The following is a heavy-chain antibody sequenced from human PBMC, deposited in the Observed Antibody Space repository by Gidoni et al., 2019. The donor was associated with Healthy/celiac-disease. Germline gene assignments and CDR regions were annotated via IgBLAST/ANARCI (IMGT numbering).Heavy chain of an antibody. Sequence: QVQLVQSGAEVKKPGSSVKVSCKASGGTFSSYAIRWVRQAPGQGLEWMGGIIPIFGTANYAQKFQGRVTITADESTSTAYMELSSLRSEDTAVYYCARVGGYCSSTSCYADYYYYGMDVWGQGTTVTVSS. V-gene: IGHV1-69*01. J-gene: IGHJ6*02. CDR3: ARVGGYCSSTSCYADYYYYGMDV. CDR1: GGTFSSYA. D-gene: IGHD2-2*01. CDR2: IIPIFGTA.